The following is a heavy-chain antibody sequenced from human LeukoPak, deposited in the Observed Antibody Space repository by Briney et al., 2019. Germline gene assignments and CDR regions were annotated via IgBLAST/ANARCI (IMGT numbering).Heavy chain of an antibody. CDR1: GYPISSGYH. V-gene: IGHV4-38-2*01. Sequence: PSETLSLTCAVSGYPISSGYHWGWIRQPPGKGLEWIGYIHHSGTTDYNPSLKSRVIILVDTTKNQFSLKVGSLTAADTAVYYCARRLGVITRDAYDIWGQGTMVIVSS. CDR2: IHHSGTT. D-gene: IGHD3-3*01. CDR3: ARRLGVITRDAYDI. J-gene: IGHJ3*02.